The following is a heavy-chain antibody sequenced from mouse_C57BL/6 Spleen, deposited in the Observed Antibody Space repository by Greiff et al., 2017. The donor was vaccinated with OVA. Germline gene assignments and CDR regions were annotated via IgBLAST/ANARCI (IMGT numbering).Heavy chain of an antibody. CDR3: TRENDGYYSYAMDY. CDR2: IRNKANNHAT. D-gene: IGHD2-3*01. J-gene: IGHJ4*01. V-gene: IGHV6-6*01. CDR1: GFTFSDAW. Sequence: EVKLVESGGGLVQPGGSMKLSCAASGFTFSDAWMDWVRQSPEKGLEWVAEIRNKANNHATYYAESVKGMFTISRDDSKSSVYLQMNSLRAEDTGIYYCTRENDGYYSYAMDYWGQGTSVTVSS.